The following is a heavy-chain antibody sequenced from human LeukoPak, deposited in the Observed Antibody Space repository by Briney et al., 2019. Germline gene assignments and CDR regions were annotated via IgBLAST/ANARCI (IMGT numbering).Heavy chain of an antibody. CDR1: GGSISSGDYY. V-gene: IGHV4-30-4*08. J-gene: IGHJ2*01. CDR2: IYYSGST. CDR3: ARGVHCSSTSCYPLPRYWYFDL. Sequence: TLSLTCTVSGGSISSGDYYWSWIRQPPGKGLEWIGYIYYSGSTYYNPSLKSRVTISVDTSKNQFSLKLSSVTAADTAVYYCARGVHCSSTSCYPLPRYWYFDLWGRGTLVTVSS. D-gene: IGHD2-2*01.